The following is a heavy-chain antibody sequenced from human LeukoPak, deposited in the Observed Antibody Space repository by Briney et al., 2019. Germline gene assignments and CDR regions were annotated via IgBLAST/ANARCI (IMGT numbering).Heavy chain of an antibody. CDR3: ARDIPRGDILTGHYGSADVAFDI. D-gene: IGHD3-9*01. J-gene: IGHJ3*02. Sequence: ASVKVSCKASGYTFTRYGISWVRQAPGQGLEWMGWISAYNGNTNYAQKLQGRVTMTTDTSTSTAYMELRSLRSDDTAVFYCARDIPRGDILTGHYGSADVAFDIWGQGTMVTVSS. CDR2: ISAYNGNT. V-gene: IGHV1-18*01. CDR1: GYTFTRYG.